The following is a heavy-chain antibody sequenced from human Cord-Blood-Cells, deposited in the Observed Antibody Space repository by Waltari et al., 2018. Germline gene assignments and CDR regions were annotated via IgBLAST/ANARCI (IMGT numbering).Heavy chain of an antibody. Sequence: QVQLVQSGAEVKKPGSSVKVSCKASGGTFSSYAISWVRQAPGQGLEWMGGIIPIFGTANYAQKFQGRGTITADESTSTAYMALSSLRSEDTAVYYCARDGADSFGLSWFDPWGQGTLVTVSS. V-gene: IGHV1-69*01. J-gene: IGHJ5*02. D-gene: IGHD2-15*01. CDR3: ARDGADSFGLSWFDP. CDR1: GGTFSSYA. CDR2: IIPIFGTA.